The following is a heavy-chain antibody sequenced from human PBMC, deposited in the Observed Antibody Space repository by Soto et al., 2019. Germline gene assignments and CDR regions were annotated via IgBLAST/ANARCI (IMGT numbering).Heavy chain of an antibody. Sequence: EVQLVESGGGLVQPGGSLRLSCAASGFTFSSYWMSWVRQAPGKGLEWVANIRQDGSDKYYVDSVKGRFTISRDNSKNSLYLQMNSLRVEDTAVYYCASPQQWLGQRGDFDYWGQGTLVTVFS. D-gene: IGHD6-19*01. CDR2: IRQDGSDK. CDR3: ASPQQWLGQRGDFDY. V-gene: IGHV3-7*05. CDR1: GFTFSSYW. J-gene: IGHJ4*02.